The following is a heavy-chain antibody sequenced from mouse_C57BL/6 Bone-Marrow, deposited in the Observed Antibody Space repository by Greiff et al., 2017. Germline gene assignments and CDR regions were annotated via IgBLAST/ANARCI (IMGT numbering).Heavy chain of an antibody. CDR2: IHPNSGST. CDR1: GYTFTSYW. V-gene: IGHV1-64*01. J-gene: IGHJ2*01. Sequence: VQLQQPGAELVKPGASVKLSCKASGYTFTSYWMHWVKQRPGQGLEWIGMIHPNSGSTNYNEKFKSKATLTVDKSSSTAYMKLSSLTSDDSAVYYCARWLYDYPVDYWGQGTTLTVSS. D-gene: IGHD2-4*01. CDR3: ARWLYDYPVDY.